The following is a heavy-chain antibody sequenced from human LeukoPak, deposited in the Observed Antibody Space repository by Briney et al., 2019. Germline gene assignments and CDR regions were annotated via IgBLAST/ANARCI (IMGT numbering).Heavy chain of an antibody. CDR2: INPNSGGT. Sequence: ASVKVSCKASGYTFTGYYMHWVRQAPGQGLEWMGWINPNSGGTNYAQKFQGWVTMTRDTSISTAYMELSRLRSDDTAVYYCARDRTIPSYYDILTGYRTVDAFDIWGQGTMVTVSS. D-gene: IGHD3-9*01. J-gene: IGHJ3*02. CDR1: GYTFTGYY. CDR3: ARDRTIPSYYDILTGYRTVDAFDI. V-gene: IGHV1-2*04.